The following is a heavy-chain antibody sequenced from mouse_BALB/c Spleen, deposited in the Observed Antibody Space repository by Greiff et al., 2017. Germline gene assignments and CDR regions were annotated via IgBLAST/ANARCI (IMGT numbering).Heavy chain of an antibody. J-gene: IGHJ2*01. CDR1: GYTFTSYW. CDR3: TRSSGYHPFDY. D-gene: IGHD2-2*01. V-gene: IGHV1-69*02. CDR2: IYPSDSYT. Sequence: QVQLQQPGAELVRPGASVKLSCKASGYTFTSYWINWVKQRPGQGLEWIGNIYPSDSYTNYNQKSKDKATLTVDKSSSTAYMQLSSPTSEDSAVYYCTRSSGYHPFDYWGQGTTLTVSS.